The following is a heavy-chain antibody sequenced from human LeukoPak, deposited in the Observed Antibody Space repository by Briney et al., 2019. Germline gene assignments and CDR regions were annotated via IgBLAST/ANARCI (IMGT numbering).Heavy chain of an antibody. J-gene: IGHJ4*02. CDR2: INPNSGGP. CDR1: GYTFTDNY. D-gene: IGHD6-13*01. CDR3: ARDSYSSSWHVGY. Sequence: GASVKVSCKASGYTFTDNYVHWVRQAPGQGLEWMGWINPNSGGPNYAQKFQGSVTMTRDTSISTAYMELSNLRPDDTAVYYCARDSYSSSWHVGYWGQGTLVTVSS. V-gene: IGHV1-2*02.